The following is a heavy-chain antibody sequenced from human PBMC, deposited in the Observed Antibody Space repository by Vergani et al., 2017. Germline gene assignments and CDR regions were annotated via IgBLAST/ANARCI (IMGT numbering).Heavy chain of an antibody. D-gene: IGHD6-13*01. CDR1: GFTFRSYG. J-gene: IGHJ4*02. V-gene: IGHV3-30*18. Sequence: QVQLVESGGGVVQPGRSRRLSCAASGFTFRSYGMHWVRTAPGKGLEWVAVIAYDGSNKYYADSVKGRFTISRDNSKNALYLQMNSLRAEVTAVYYCAKDRDSSSWCYWGQRTLVTVSS. CDR3: AKDRDSSSWCY. CDR2: IAYDGSNK.